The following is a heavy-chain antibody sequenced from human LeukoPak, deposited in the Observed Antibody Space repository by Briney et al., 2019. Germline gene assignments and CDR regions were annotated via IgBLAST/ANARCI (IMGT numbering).Heavy chain of an antibody. CDR1: GGSISSYY. D-gene: IGHD6-19*01. J-gene: IGHJ4*02. CDR2: IDYSGST. V-gene: IGHV4-59*01. Sequence: PSETLSLTCTVSGGSISSYYWSWNRQPPGKGLEWIGYIDYSGSTNYNPSLKSRVTISVDTSKNQFSLKLSSVTAADTAVYYCAKLSSGWYYFDYWGQGALVTVSS. CDR3: AKLSSGWYYFDY.